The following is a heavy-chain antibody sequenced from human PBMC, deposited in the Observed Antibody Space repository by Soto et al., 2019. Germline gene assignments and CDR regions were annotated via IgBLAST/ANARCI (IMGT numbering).Heavy chain of an antibody. J-gene: IGHJ6*02. CDR1: GGTFTSYA. V-gene: IGHV1-69*01. Sequence: QVQLVQSGAEVKKPGSSVKVSYKASGGTFTSYAINWVRQAPGQGLEWMGGIIPIFAIANYAQKFQGRVTIAADESTSTAYMELSSLRSEDTAVYYCAIRSRPGRNAMDVWGQGTTVTVSS. CDR2: IIPIFAIA. D-gene: IGHD1-26*01. CDR3: AIRSRPGRNAMDV.